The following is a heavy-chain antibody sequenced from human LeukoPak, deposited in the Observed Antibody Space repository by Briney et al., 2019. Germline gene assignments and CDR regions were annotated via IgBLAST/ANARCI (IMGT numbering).Heavy chain of an antibody. Sequence: GGSLRLSCAASGFTFSSYSMNWVRQAPGRGLEWVSSISSSSSYIYYADSVKGRFTISRDNAKNSLYLQMNSLRAKDTAVYYCARGHREDYFDYWGQGTLVTVSS. CDR1: GFTFSSYS. CDR3: ARGHREDYFDY. CDR2: ISSSSSYI. D-gene: IGHD1-26*01. J-gene: IGHJ4*02. V-gene: IGHV3-21*01.